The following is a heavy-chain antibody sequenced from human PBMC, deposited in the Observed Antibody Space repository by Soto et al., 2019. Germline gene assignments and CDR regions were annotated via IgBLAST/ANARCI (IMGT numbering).Heavy chain of an antibody. V-gene: IGHV1-46*01. Sequence: QVQLVQSGAEVKKPGASVKVSCKASGDTFTDYYIHWVRQAPGQGLEWMGTVNPSGGHTTYAQHFLGRMTMTRDTSTSTLYIALTSLTSEDTALYYCASGGPVVVVTAALDYWGQGTLVTVSS. J-gene: IGHJ4*02. CDR3: ASGGPVVVVTAALDY. CDR2: VNPSGGHT. D-gene: IGHD2-21*02. CDR1: GDTFTDYY.